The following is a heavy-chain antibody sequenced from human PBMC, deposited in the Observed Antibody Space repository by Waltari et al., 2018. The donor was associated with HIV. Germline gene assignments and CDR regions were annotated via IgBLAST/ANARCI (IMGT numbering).Heavy chain of an antibody. CDR3: ARDHYYGSSGYYSDY. CDR1: GYTFTNYG. V-gene: IGHV1-18*01. Sequence: QVHLVQSGAELRKPGASVTVSCKASGYTFTNYGITWVRQAPGQGLEWMGWISGYNGDTKYVQKVRGRVTMTTDTSTSTAYLEMGSLRFDDTAVYYCARDHYYGSSGYYSDYWGQGTLVTVSS. D-gene: IGHD3-22*01. CDR2: ISGYNGDT. J-gene: IGHJ4*02.